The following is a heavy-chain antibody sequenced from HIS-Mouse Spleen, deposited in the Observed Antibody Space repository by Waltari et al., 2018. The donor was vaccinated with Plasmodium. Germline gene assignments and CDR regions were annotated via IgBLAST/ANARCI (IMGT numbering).Heavy chain of an antibody. CDR1: GFTFSSSG. CDR2: ISYDGSNK. J-gene: IGHJ4*02. D-gene: IGHD3-16*01. Sequence: QVQLVESGGGVVQPGRSLRLSCAASGFTFSSSGRHWVRQAPGKGLEWVAVISYDGSNKYYADSVKGRFTISRDNSKNTLYLQMNSLRAEDTAVYYCAKAQGVINFDYWGQGTLVTVSS. CDR3: AKAQGVINFDY. V-gene: IGHV3-30*18.